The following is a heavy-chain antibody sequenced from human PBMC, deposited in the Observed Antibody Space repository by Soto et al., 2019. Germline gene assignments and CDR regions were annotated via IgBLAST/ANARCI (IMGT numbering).Heavy chain of an antibody. D-gene: IGHD2-2*01. CDR3: AKGQHCSTTSCYFYHYGMDV. Sequence: QVQLVESGGGVVQPGRSLRLSCVASGFTFSTYGMHWVRQAPGKGLEWVAVISYDGINKYYADSVKGRLTISRDNSKNTVYLQMNSLRGEDTAVYYCAKGQHCSTTSCYFYHYGMDVWGQETTVAVSS. J-gene: IGHJ6*02. V-gene: IGHV3-30*18. CDR1: GFTFSTYG. CDR2: ISYDGINK.